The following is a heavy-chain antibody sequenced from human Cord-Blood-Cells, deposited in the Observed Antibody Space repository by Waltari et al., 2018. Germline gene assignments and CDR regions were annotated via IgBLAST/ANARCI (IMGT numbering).Heavy chain of an antibody. Sequence: EVQLVESGGGLIQPGGSLRLSCAASGFPVSSNYMSWVRQAPGKGLEWVSVIYSGGSTYYADSVKGRFTISRDNSKNTLYLQMNSLRAEDTAVYYCARGGHIAARPLDYWGQGTLVTVSS. V-gene: IGHV3-53*01. D-gene: IGHD6-6*01. CDR1: GFPVSSNY. J-gene: IGHJ4*02. CDR3: ARGGHIAARPLDY. CDR2: IYSGGST.